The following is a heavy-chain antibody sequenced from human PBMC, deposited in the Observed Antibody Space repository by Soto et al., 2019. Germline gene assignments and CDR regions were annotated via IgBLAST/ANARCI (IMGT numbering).Heavy chain of an antibody. J-gene: IGHJ5*02. D-gene: IGHD6-6*01. Sequence: SETLSLTCTVSGGSISSYYWSWIRQPPGKGLEWIGYIYYSGSTNYNPSLKSRVTISVDTSKNQFSLKLSSVTAADTAVYYCARASRGYSSSPSPSVAKFDPWGQGTLVTVSS. CDR3: ARASRGYSSSPSPSVAKFDP. V-gene: IGHV4-59*01. CDR1: GGSISSYY. CDR2: IYYSGST.